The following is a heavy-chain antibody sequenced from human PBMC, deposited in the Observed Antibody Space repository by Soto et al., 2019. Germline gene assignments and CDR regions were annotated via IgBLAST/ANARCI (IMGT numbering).Heavy chain of an antibody. Sequence: EVQLVQSGGGLVQPGGSLRLSCAASGFTFSRYWMTWVRQTPGRGLEWVASIKEDGNEKYYMDSLKGRFTISRDNAKNSLSLEVSGPRTDDTAVYYCVRDGLLLWLREAGWFDTWGQGSLITVS. D-gene: IGHD3-10*01. CDR1: GFTFSRYW. CDR2: IKEDGNEK. V-gene: IGHV3-7*01. J-gene: IGHJ5*02. CDR3: VRDGLLLWLREAGWFDT.